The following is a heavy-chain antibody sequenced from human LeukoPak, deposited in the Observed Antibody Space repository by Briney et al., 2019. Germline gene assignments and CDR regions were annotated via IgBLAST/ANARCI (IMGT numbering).Heavy chain of an antibody. CDR3: AGKDYYGSGSYFY. V-gene: IGHV4-38-2*02. CDR2: IYHSGST. CDR1: GYSISSGYY. J-gene: IGHJ4*02. Sequence: SETLSLTCTVSGYSISSGYYWGWIRQPPGKGLEWIGSIYHSGSTYYNPSLKSRVTISVDTSKNQFSLKLSSVTAADTAVYYCAGKDYYGSGSYFYWGQGTLVTASS. D-gene: IGHD3-10*01.